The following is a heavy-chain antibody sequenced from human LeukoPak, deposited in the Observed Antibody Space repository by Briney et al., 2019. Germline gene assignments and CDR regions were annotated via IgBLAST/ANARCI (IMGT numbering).Heavy chain of an antibody. Sequence: ASVKVSCKASGYTFTSYDINWVRQATGQGLEWMGIINPSGGSTSYAQKFQGRVTMTRDTSTSTVYMELSSLRSEDTAVYYCARAPPHYYDSSGNDAFDIWGQGTMVTVSS. CDR3: ARAPPHYYDSSGNDAFDI. CDR1: GYTFTSYD. J-gene: IGHJ3*02. V-gene: IGHV1-46*01. CDR2: INPSGGST. D-gene: IGHD3-22*01.